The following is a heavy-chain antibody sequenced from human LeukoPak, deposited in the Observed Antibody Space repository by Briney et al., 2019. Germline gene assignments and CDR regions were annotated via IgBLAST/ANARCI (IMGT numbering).Heavy chain of an antibody. V-gene: IGHV4-39*01. CDR1: GGSISTTNYY. D-gene: IGHD1-14*01. CDR3: ARLGPAGTGAFDI. CDR2: IYSSGNT. Sequence: PSETLSLTCTVSGGSISTTNYYWGWIRQPPGRDLEWIGSIYSSGNTYYNPSLESRVTISVDTSKNQFSLKLSSVTAADTAVYYCARLGPAGTGAFDIWGQGTMVTVSS. J-gene: IGHJ3*02.